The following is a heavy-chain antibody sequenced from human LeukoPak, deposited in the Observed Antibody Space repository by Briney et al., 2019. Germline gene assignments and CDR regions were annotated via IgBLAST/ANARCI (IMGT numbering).Heavy chain of an antibody. CDR1: GYTFTSYD. J-gene: IGHJ5*02. D-gene: IGHD6-13*01. CDR2: MNPNSGNT. CDR3: ARVVASRYSSSWNNWFDP. V-gene: IGHV1-8*03. Sequence: ASVKVSCKASGYTFTSYDINWVRQATGQGLEWMGWMNPNSGNTGYAQKFQGRVTITRNTSISTAYMELSSLRSEDTAVYYCARVVASRYSSSWNNWFDPWGQGTLVTVSS.